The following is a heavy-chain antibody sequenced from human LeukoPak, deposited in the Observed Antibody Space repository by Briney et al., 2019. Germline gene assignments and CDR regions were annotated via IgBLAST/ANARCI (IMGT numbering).Heavy chain of an antibody. V-gene: IGHV3-23*01. CDR3: ANKASGYYYFDY. J-gene: IGHJ4*02. CDR1: GFTFSGSA. CDR2: ISGSGGST. Sequence: GGSLRLSCAASGFTFSGSAMHWVRQAPGKGLEWVSIISGSGGSTYYADSVKGRFTISRDNSENTLYLQMNSLRAEDTAVYYCANKASGYYYFDYWGQGTLVTVSA. D-gene: IGHD3-3*01.